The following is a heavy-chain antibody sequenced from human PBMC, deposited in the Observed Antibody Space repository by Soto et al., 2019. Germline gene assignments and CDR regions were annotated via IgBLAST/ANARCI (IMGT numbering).Heavy chain of an antibody. D-gene: IGHD3-10*01. CDR2: IKQDGSEK. CDR3: ARDPPGHWPY. CDR1: GFTFSRYW. J-gene: IGHJ4*02. Sequence: VGSLRLSGAASGFTFSRYWMSWVRQAPGKGLEWVANIKQDGSEKYYVDSVKGRFTISRDNAKNSLYLQMNSLRSDDTAMYYCARDPPGHWPYWGQGTLVTVSS. V-gene: IGHV3-7*03.